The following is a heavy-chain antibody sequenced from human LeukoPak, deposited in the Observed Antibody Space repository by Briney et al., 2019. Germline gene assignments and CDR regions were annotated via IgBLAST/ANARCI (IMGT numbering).Heavy chain of an antibody. CDR1: GFIFSSHG. J-gene: IGHJ6*02. D-gene: IGHD3-16*01. V-gene: IGHV3-33*01. Sequence: ERSLTLSCAASGFIFSSHGMHWVRQAPSKGLEWLAVIWFDGSNKYYADSVKGRFTISRDNSKNTLYLQMNSLRAEDTAMYYCARDRPGGGIIGMDVWGQGTTVTVSS. CDR2: IWFDGSNK. CDR3: ARDRPGGGIIGMDV.